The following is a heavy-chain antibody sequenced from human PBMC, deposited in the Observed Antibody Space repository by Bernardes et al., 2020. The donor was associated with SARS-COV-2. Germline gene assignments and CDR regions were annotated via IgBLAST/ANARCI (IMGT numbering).Heavy chain of an antibody. D-gene: IGHD2-21*02. CDR2: IYPGDSDT. CDR3: ASSHNCGGACFDY. J-gene: IGHJ4*02. Sequence: GESLNISCKGSGYSFTSYWIGWVRQMPGKGLEWMGIIYPGDSDTRYSPSFQGQVTISADKSISTAYLQWSSLKASDTAMYYCASSHNCGGACFDYWGQGTLVTVSS. CDR1: GYSFTSYW. V-gene: IGHV5-51*01.